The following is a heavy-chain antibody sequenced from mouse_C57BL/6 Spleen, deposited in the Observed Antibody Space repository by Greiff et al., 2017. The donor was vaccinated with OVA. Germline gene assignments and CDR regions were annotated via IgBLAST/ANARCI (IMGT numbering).Heavy chain of an antibody. Sequence: QVQLQQSGAELVKPGASVKMSCKASGYTFTSYWITWVTQRPGQGLEWIGDIYPGSGSTNYNEKFKSKATLTVDTSSSTAYMQLSSLTSEDSAVYYCARFLTGLFDYWGQGTTLTVSS. CDR3: ARFLTGLFDY. D-gene: IGHD4-1*01. CDR1: GYTFTSYW. CDR2: IYPGSGST. J-gene: IGHJ2*01. V-gene: IGHV1-55*01.